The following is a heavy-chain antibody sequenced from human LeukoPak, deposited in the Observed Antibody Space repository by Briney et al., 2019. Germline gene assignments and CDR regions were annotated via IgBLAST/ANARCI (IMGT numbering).Heavy chain of an antibody. D-gene: IGHD3-22*01. CDR3: ARAWAYYYDSSGYYFDY. CDR1: RFTFSTYW. Sequence: PGGSLRLSCAASRFTFSTYWMHWVRQAPGKGLVWVSRINSDGSSTGYADSVKGRFTISRDNAKNSLYLQMNSLRAEDTAVYYCARAWAYYYDSSGYYFDYWGQGTLVTVSS. CDR2: INSDGSST. J-gene: IGHJ4*02. V-gene: IGHV3-74*01.